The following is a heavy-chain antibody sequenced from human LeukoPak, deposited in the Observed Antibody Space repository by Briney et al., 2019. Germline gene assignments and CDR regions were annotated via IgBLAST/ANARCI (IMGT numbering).Heavy chain of an antibody. V-gene: IGHV3-48*02. Sequence: GGSLRLSCAASGFTFSSYAMHWVRQAPGKGLEWVSYIGSSSSTIYYADSVKGRFTISRDNAKYSLYLQMNSLRDEDTAVYYCARWWNAFDIWGQGTMVTVSS. CDR1: GFTFSSYA. J-gene: IGHJ3*02. CDR2: IGSSSSTI. D-gene: IGHD2-15*01. CDR3: ARWWNAFDI.